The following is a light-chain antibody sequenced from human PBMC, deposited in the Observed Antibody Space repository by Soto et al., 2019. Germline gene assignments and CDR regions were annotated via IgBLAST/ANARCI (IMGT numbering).Light chain of an antibody. V-gene: IGKV3-20*01. CDR2: DAS. J-gene: IGKJ1*01. CDR1: QSLSRGS. CDR3: QQYGASPRT. Sequence: EIVLTQSPGTLSLSPGERAALSCGASQSLSRGSLAWYQQKPGQAPSLLIYDASSRATGIPDRFSGPGSGEDFTVTITRLEPDDLAVYYWQQYGASPRTFGQGTKV.